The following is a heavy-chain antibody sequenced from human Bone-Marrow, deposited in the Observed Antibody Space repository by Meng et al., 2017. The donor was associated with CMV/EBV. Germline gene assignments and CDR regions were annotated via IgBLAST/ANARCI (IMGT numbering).Heavy chain of an antibody. CDR2: IWYDGSNE. D-gene: IGHD3-3*01. CDR1: GFPFSNSA. CDR3: AKGPPDFWSGYYIVS. Sequence: AASGFPFSNSAMHWVRQAPGKGLQWVALIWYDGSNEYYADSVQGRFSISRDNSKNTLYLQMNSLRAEDTAVYYCAKGPPDFWSGYYIVSWGQGTLVTVSS. J-gene: IGHJ5*02. V-gene: IGHV3-33*06.